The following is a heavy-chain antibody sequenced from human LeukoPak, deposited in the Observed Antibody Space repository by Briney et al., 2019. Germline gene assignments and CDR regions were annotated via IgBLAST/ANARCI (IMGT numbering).Heavy chain of an antibody. CDR1: GYSISSGYY. V-gene: IGHV4-38-2*02. Sequence: SETLPLTCTVSGYSISSGYYWGWIRQPPGKGLEWIGSIYHSGSTFYNPSLKSRVTISVDTSKNQFPLRLTSVTAADTAVYYCARLSGIYCDRGSCFNYFDSWGQGALVTVSS. CDR2: IYHSGST. CDR3: ARLSGIYCDRGSCFNYFDS. J-gene: IGHJ5*01. D-gene: IGHD2-15*01.